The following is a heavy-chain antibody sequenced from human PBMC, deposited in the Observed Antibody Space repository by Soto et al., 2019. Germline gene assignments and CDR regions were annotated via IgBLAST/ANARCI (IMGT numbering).Heavy chain of an antibody. J-gene: IGHJ4*02. CDR3: AGYSSGYYYDY. CDR2: IYYSGST. V-gene: IGHV4-30-4*01. D-gene: IGHD3-22*01. CDR1: GGSISSGDYY. Sequence: SETLSLTCTVSGGSISSGDYYWRWIRQPPGKGLGWIGYIYYSGSTYYNPSLKSRVTISVDTSKNQFSLKLSSVTAADTAVYYCAGYSSGYYYDYWGQGXLVTVSS.